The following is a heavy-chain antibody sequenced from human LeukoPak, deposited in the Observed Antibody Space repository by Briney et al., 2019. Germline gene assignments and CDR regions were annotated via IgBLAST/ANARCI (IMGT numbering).Heavy chain of an antibody. D-gene: IGHD6-19*01. Sequence: GESLKISCKGSGYSFASYWIGWVRQMPGKGLEWLGTIYPGDSDTTYSPSFQGQVTISADKSISTAYLQWRSLKASDTAMYYCARIYRKQWLVPYYYYYMDVWGKGTTVTISS. J-gene: IGHJ6*03. CDR1: GYSFASYW. CDR3: ARIYRKQWLVPYYYYYMDV. CDR2: IYPGDSDT. V-gene: IGHV5-51*01.